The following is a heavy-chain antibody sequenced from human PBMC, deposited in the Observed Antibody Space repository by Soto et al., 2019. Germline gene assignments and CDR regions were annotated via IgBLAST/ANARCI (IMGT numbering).Heavy chain of an antibody. CDR3: ARQRVQIFGLQSYFDY. V-gene: IGHV4-39*01. CDR2: IYYSGST. D-gene: IGHD3-3*01. CDR1: GGSISSSSYY. Sequence: PSETLSLTCTVSGGSISSSSYYWGWIRQPPGKGLEWIGSIYYSGSTYYNPSLKSRVTISVDTSKNQFSLKLSSVTAADTAVYYCARQRVQIFGLQSYFDYWGQGTLVTVSS. J-gene: IGHJ4*02.